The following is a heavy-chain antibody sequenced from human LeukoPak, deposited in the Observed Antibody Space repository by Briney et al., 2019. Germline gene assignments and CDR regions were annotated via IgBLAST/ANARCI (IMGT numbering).Heavy chain of an antibody. D-gene: IGHD1-1*01. CDR2: IIPIFGIA. V-gene: IGHV1-69*04. CDR3: ARDWNDEKGKLGHYFDY. Sequence: SVKVSCKASGGTFSSYAISWVRQAPGQGLERMGRIIPIFGIANYAQKFQGRVTITADKSTSTAYMELSSLRSEDTAVYYCARDWNDEKGKLGHYFDYWGQGTLVTVSS. CDR1: GGTFSSYA. J-gene: IGHJ4*02.